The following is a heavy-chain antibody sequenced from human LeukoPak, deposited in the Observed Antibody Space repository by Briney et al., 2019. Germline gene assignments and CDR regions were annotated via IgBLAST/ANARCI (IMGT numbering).Heavy chain of an antibody. D-gene: IGHD3-9*01. Sequence: SETLSLTCTVSGGSISSSSYYWGWIRQPPGKGLEWIVSIYYSGSTYYNPSLKSRVTISVDTSKNQFSLKLSSVTAADTAVYYCARHADVRYFDWNYFDYWGQGTLVTVSS. CDR1: GGSISSSSYY. CDR3: ARHADVRYFDWNYFDY. V-gene: IGHV4-39*01. J-gene: IGHJ4*02. CDR2: IYYSGST.